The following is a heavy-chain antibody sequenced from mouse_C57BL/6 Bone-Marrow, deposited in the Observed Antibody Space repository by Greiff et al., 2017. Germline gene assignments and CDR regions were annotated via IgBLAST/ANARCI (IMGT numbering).Heavy chain of an antibody. V-gene: IGHV2-6-1*01. J-gene: IGHJ4*01. CDR2: IWSAGST. CDR1: GFSLTSYG. D-gene: IGHD2-1*01. Sequence: QVQLKESGPGLVAPSQSLSITCTVSGFSLTSYGVHWVRQPPGKGLEWLVVIWSAGSTTYNPALKSRLSISKDNSKSQVFLKMNSLQTDDTAMYYCARHEAIYYGNYEGAMDYWGQGTSVTVSA. CDR3: ARHEAIYYGNYEGAMDY.